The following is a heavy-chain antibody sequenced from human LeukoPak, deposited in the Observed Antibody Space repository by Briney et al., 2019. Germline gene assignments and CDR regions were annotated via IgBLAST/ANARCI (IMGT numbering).Heavy chain of an antibody. J-gene: IGHJ4*02. D-gene: IGHD3-10*01. V-gene: IGHV4-61*01. Sequence: PSETQSLTCTVSGGSVSSGSYYWSWIRQPPGKGLEWIGYIYYSGSTNYNPSLKSRVTISVDTSKNQFSLKLSSVTAADTAVYYCASETIYGPGFDYWGQGTLVTVSS. CDR3: ASETIYGPGFDY. CDR1: GGSVSSGSYY. CDR2: IYYSGST.